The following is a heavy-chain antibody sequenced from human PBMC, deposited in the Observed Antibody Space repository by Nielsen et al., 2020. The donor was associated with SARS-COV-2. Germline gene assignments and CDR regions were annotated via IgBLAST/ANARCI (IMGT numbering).Heavy chain of an antibody. V-gene: IGHV3-23*01. CDR1: GFIFSIHA. D-gene: IGHD3-10*01. J-gene: IGHJ5*02. CDR3: TRGVGGWFDP. Sequence: GGSLRLSCAASGFIFSIHALSWVRQAPGKGLEWVATVSGSGDDTLYADSVKGRFTVSRDNSKRTVFLQMNSLRAGDMAVYFCTRGVGGWFDPWGQGTLVTVSS. CDR2: VSGSGDDT.